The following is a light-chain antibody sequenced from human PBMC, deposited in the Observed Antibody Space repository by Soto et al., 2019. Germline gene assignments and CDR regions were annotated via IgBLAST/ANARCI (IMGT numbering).Light chain of an antibody. CDR2: MNS. J-gene: IGLJ3*02. CDR3: VAWDDNLSSRV. V-gene: IGLV1-47*01. CDR1: RSNIGSAI. Sequence: QAVLTQPPSLSGTPGQTVTISCIGSRSNIGSAIVHWYQQVPGTAAKHLIYMNSQQPSGVPYRFSGSKTGTSAALIITGLRPEDEADYYCVAWDDNLSSRVFGGGTKLTVL.